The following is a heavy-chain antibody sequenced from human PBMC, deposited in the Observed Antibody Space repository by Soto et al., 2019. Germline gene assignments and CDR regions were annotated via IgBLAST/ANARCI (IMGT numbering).Heavy chain of an antibody. CDR2: ISWNSGSI. Sequence: GGSLRLSCAASGFTFDDYAMHWVRQAPGKGLEWVSGISWNSGSIGYADSVKGRFTISRDNAKYSLYLQMNSLRAEDTALYYCAKDLGPFGVVIMPSPPLLSPGGYYYYGMDVWGQGTTVTVSS. J-gene: IGHJ6*02. V-gene: IGHV3-9*01. CDR1: GFTFDDYA. CDR3: AKDLGPFGVVIMPSPPLLSPGGYYYYGMDV. D-gene: IGHD3-3*01.